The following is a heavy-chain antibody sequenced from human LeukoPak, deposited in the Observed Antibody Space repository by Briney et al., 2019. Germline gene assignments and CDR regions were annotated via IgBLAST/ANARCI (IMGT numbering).Heavy chain of an antibody. CDR2: IYYSGSA. J-gene: IGHJ4*02. D-gene: IGHD6-25*01. CDR3: ARAGGVKTAALDLAY. CDR1: GGSISDYS. Sequence: SGPGLAKPSEPLSLTCTVSGGSISDYSWSWIRQPPGKGLEWIGSIYYSGSANHNPSLKSRVTISRDTYKNQFSLKLTSVTTADTAVYYCARAGGVKTAALDLAYWGQGTLVTVSS. V-gene: IGHV4-59*01.